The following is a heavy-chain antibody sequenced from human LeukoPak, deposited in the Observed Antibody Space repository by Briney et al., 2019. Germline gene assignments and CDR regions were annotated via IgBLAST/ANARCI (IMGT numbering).Heavy chain of an antibody. CDR2: INPSGGST. CDR3: ARDLVVPAAIL. V-gene: IGHV1-46*01. CDR1: GTTFSSYA. J-gene: IGHJ4*02. D-gene: IGHD2-2*01. Sequence: ASVKVSCKAFGTTFSSYAINWVRQAPGQGLEWMGIINPSGGSTSYAQKFQGRVTMTRDTSTSTVYMELSSLRSEDTAVYYCARDLVVPAAILWGQGTLVTVSS.